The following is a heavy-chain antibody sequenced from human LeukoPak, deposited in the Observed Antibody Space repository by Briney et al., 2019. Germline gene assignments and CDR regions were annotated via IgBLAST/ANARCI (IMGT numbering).Heavy chain of an antibody. CDR2: LIGSSGST. V-gene: IGHV3-23*01. J-gene: IGHJ4*02. D-gene: IGHD5-12*01. CDR1: GFTSTNFA. CDR3: AKGAYDYIEIAYFDS. Sequence: GGSLRLSCVVSGFTSTNFAMNRVRQAPGKGLEWVSVLIGSSGSTDYADSVKGRFTISRDKSKNTVFLQMNSLRAEDTAIYYCAKGAYDYIEIAYFDSWGQGTLVTVSS.